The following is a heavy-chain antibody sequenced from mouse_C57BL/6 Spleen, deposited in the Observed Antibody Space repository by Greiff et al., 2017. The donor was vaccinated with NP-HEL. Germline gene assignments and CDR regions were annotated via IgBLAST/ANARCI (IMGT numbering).Heavy chain of an antibody. D-gene: IGHD1-1*01. CDR1: GYTFTDYE. J-gene: IGHJ2*01. Sequence: QVQLQQSGAELVRPGASVTLSCKASGYTFTDYEMHWVKQTPVHGLEWIGAIDPETGGTAYNQKFKGKAILTADKSSSTAYMELRSLTSEDSAVYYCTRSTITTVVATPYFDYWGQGTTLTVSS. CDR3: TRSTITTVVATPYFDY. V-gene: IGHV1-15*01. CDR2: IDPETGGT.